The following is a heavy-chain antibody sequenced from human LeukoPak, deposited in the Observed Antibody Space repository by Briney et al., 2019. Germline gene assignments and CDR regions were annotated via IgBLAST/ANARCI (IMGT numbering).Heavy chain of an antibody. J-gene: IGHJ6*03. CDR2: FNPEDGKK. CDR1: GYTLTELS. V-gene: IGHV1-24*01. Sequence: ASVKVSCKVSGYTLTELSIQWVRQAPGKGLEWMGGFNPEDGKKIYVPKFQGRVTITADKSTSTAYMELSSLRSEDTAVYYCATHHWREEVRGVIDYYYYYYMDVWGKGTTVTVSS. D-gene: IGHD3-10*01. CDR3: ATHHWREEVRGVIDYYYYYYMDV.